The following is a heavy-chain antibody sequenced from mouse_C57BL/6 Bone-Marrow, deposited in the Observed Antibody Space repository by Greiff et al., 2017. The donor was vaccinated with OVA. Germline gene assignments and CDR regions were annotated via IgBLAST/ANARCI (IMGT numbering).Heavy chain of an antibody. CDR1: GYTFTSYW. V-gene: IGHV1-64*01. CDR2: IHPNSGST. Sequence: QVQLKQPGAELVKPGASVKLSCKASGYTFTSYWMHWVKQRPGQGLEWIGMIHPNSGSTNYNEKFKSKATLTVDKSSSTAYMQLSSLTSEDSAVYYCARDGSSPFYYWGQGTTLTVSS. CDR3: ARDGSSPFYY. D-gene: IGHD1-1*01. J-gene: IGHJ2*01.